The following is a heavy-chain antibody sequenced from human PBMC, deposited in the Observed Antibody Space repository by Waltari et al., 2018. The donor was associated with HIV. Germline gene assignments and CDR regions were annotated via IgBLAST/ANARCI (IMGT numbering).Heavy chain of an antibody. CDR1: GFTFSRYW. D-gene: IGHD3-10*01. CDR3: ARGGFYGSGSKVN. V-gene: IGHV3-7*04. J-gene: IGHJ4*02. CDR2: IKQDGSEK. Sequence: EVQLVESGGGLVQPGGSLRLSCAASGFTFSRYWMRWVRQAPGKGLEWVANIKQDGSEKYYVDSVNGRFTISRDNAENSLYLQMNSLRAEDTAVYYCARGGFYGSGSKVNWGQGTLVTVSS.